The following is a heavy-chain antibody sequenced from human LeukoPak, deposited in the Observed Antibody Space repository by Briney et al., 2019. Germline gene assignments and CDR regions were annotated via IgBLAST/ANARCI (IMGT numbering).Heavy chain of an antibody. Sequence: PGGSLRLSCAASGFTFSSYAMSWVRQAPGKGLEWVSSITSSSSHVYYADSVKGRFTISRDNAKNSLYLQMSSLRAEDTAVYYCTLRTMVRGVIYFDYWGQGTLVTVST. CDR1: GFTFSSYA. CDR3: TLRTMVRGVIYFDY. J-gene: IGHJ4*02. V-gene: IGHV3-21*01. D-gene: IGHD3-10*01. CDR2: ITSSSSHV.